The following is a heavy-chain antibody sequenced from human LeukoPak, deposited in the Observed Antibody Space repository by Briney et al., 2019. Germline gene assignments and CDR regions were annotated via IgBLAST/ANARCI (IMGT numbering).Heavy chain of an antibody. Sequence: ASVMVSCKVSGYTLTELSMHWVRQAPGKGLGWMGGFDPEDGETIYAQKFQGRVTMTEDTSTDTAYMELSSLRSEDTAVYYCATTRTYYDILTGYYRGDAFDIWGQGTMVTVSS. CDR2: FDPEDGET. J-gene: IGHJ3*02. CDR1: GYTLTELS. CDR3: ATTRTYYDILTGYYRGDAFDI. V-gene: IGHV1-24*01. D-gene: IGHD3-9*01.